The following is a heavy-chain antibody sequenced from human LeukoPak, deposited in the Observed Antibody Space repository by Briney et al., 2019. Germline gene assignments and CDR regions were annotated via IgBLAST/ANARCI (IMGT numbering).Heavy chain of an antibody. CDR3: ARAFYGSGSYFDY. J-gene: IGHJ4*02. Sequence: GASVKVSCKASGGTFSSYAISWVRQAPGQGLKWMGGIIPIFGTANHAQKFQGRVTITADESTSTAYMELSSLRSEDTAVYYCARAFYGSGSYFDYWGQGTLVTVSS. CDR1: GGTFSSYA. D-gene: IGHD3-10*01. V-gene: IGHV1-69*01. CDR2: IIPIFGTA.